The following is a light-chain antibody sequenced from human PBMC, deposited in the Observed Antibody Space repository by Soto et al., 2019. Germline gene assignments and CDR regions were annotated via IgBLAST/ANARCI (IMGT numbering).Light chain of an antibody. CDR2: DAS. CDR1: ESIRTW. J-gene: IGKJ1*01. CDR3: QQYNNYPRT. Sequence: DIQMPQCPSTRSASVGDRVTITCRASESIRTWLAWYQHKPGKAPKFLIYDASTLESGVPSRFSGSGSGTEFTLTISSLQPDDFATYYCQQYNNYPRTVGQGTKVDIK. V-gene: IGKV1-5*01.